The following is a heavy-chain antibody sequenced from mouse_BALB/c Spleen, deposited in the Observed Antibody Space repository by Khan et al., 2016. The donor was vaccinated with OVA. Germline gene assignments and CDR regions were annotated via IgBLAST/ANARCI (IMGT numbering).Heavy chain of an antibody. D-gene: IGHD1-1*01. Sequence: QVQLKQSGPGLVQPSQSLSITCTVSDFSLTNYGVHWVRQSPGQGLEWLGVIWSGGSTDYNVAFISRLSINKDNSKSQVFFKMNSLQVDDTAIYYCARRDYGSSYGFAYWGQGTLVTVSA. J-gene: IGHJ3*01. CDR3: ARRDYGSSYGFAY. V-gene: IGHV2-4*02. CDR2: IWSGGST. CDR1: DFSLTNYG.